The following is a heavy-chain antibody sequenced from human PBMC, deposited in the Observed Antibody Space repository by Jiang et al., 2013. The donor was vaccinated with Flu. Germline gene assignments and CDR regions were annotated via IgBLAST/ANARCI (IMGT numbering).Heavy chain of an antibody. CDR3: ARDSISLIRLLASGEEEHWFDP. Sequence: SGAEVKKPGASVKVSCRASGYSFSNYGITWVRQAPGQGPEWMAWISAFNGDTNFARKFQDRVTLTTDTSTNTAYMELRSLRSDDTAIYYCARDSISLIRLLASGEEEHWFDPWGQGTLVTVSS. D-gene: IGHD3-3*01. CDR1: GYSFSNYG. V-gene: IGHV1-18*04. J-gene: IGHJ5*02. CDR2: ISAFNGDT.